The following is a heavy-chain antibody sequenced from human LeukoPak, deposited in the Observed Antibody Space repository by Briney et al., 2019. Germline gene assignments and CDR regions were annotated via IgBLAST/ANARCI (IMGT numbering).Heavy chain of an antibody. V-gene: IGHV3-15*01. CDR2: IKSKTDGGTT. CDR1: GFTFSNAW. Sequence: GXXLXLSCAASGFTFSNAWMSWVRQAPGKGLEWVGRIKSKTDGGTTDYAAPVKGRFTISRDDSKNTLYLQMNSLKTEDTAVYYCTTRKYDILTGDVDYWGQGTLVTVSS. J-gene: IGHJ4*02. CDR3: TTRKYDILTGDVDY. D-gene: IGHD3-9*01.